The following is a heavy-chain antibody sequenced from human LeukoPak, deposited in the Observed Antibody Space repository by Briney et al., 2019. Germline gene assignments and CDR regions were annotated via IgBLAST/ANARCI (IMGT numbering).Heavy chain of an antibody. D-gene: IGHD3-9*01. J-gene: IGHJ4*02. CDR3: ARDPGYDILTGYYLIDC. CDR2: ISAYNGNT. V-gene: IGHV1-18*01. CDR1: GYTFTSYG. Sequence: ASVKVSCKASGYTFTSYGISWVRQAPGQGLEWMGWISAYNGNTNYAQKLQGRVTMTTDTSTSTAYMELRSLRSDDTAVYYCARDPGYDILTGYYLIDCWGQGTLVTVSS.